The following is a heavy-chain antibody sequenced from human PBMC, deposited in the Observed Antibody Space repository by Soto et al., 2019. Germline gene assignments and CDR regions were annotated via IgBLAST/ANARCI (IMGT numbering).Heavy chain of an antibody. J-gene: IGHJ6*02. CDR3: ANQYSSSWYPSYYYGMDV. CDR1: GFTFSSYG. CDR2: ISYDGSNK. V-gene: IGHV3-30*18. D-gene: IGHD6-13*01. Sequence: QVQLVESGGGVVQYGRSLRRSCAASGFTFSSYGMHWVRQAPGKGLEWVAVISYDGSNKYYADSVKGRFTISRDNSKNTLYLQMNSLRAEDTAVYYCANQYSSSWYPSYYYGMDVWGQGTTVTVSS.